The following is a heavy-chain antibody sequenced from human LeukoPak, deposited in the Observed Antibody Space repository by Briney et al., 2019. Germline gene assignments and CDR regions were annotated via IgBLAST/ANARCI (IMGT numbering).Heavy chain of an antibody. D-gene: IGHD6-25*01. CDR1: GFTFSGSA. V-gene: IGHV3-73*01. Sequence: GGSPRLSCAASGFTFSGSAMHWVRQASGKGLEWVGRIRSKANSYATAYAASVKGRFTISRDDSKNTAYLQMNSLKTEDTAVYYCTRLTEAASVLSWGQGTLVTVSS. J-gene: IGHJ4*02. CDR2: IRSKANSYAT. CDR3: TRLTEAASVLS.